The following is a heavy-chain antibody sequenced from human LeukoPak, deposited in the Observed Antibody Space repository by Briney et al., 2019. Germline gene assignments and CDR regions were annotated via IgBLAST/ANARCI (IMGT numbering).Heavy chain of an antibody. V-gene: IGHV3-30*03. CDR2: ISYDGSNK. D-gene: IGHD3-22*01. CDR3: ASSRDTYYYDSSGYALFDY. J-gene: IGHJ4*02. Sequence: GGSLRLSCAASGFTFSSYGMHWVRQAPGKGLEWVAVISYDGSNKYYADSVKGRFTISRDNSKNTLYLQMNSLRAEDTAVYYCASSRDTYYYDSSGYALFDYWGQGTLVTVSS. CDR1: GFTFSSYG.